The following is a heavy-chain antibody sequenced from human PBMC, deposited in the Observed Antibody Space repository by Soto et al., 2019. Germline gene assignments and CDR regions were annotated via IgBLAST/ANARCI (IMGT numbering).Heavy chain of an antibody. J-gene: IGHJ6*02. CDR3: ARDLRFLEWLGMDV. V-gene: IGHV4-31*03. CDR1: GGSISSGGYY. Sequence: QVQLQESGPGLVKPSQTLSLTCTVSGGSISSGGYYWSWIRQHPGKGLAWIGYIYYSGSTYYNPSLKSRFTISVDTSKNQFSLKLSSVTAADTAVYYCARDLRFLEWLGMDVWGQGTTVTVSS. D-gene: IGHD3-3*01. CDR2: IYYSGST.